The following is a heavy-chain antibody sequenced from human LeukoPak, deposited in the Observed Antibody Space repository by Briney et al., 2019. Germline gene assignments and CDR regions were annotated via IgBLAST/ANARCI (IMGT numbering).Heavy chain of an antibody. J-gene: IGHJ4*02. CDR2: INHSGST. CDR1: GGSFSGYY. V-gene: IGHV4-34*01. Sequence: SETLSLTCAVYGGSFSGYYWSWIRQPPGKGLEWIGEINHSGSTNYNPSLKSRVTISVDTSKNQFSLKLSSVTAADTAVYYCAREPSQRMGPASPYFDYWGQGTLVTVSS. CDR3: AREPSQRMGPASPYFDY. D-gene: IGHD6-25*01.